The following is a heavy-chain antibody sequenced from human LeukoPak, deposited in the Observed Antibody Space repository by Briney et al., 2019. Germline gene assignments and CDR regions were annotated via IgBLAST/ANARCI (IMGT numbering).Heavy chain of an antibody. Sequence: PSETLSLTYTVSGASFSSNYWGYIRQPPGKGLEWIGCIYFSGSTNYNPSLKSRVTISIDMSKNQFSLRMTSVTAADTAVYYCARVGPYYGSGSFDFWGQGTLVTVSS. V-gene: IGHV4-59*01. CDR2: IYFSGST. J-gene: IGHJ5*01. CDR3: ARVGPYYGSGSFDF. D-gene: IGHD3-10*01. CDR1: GASFSSNY.